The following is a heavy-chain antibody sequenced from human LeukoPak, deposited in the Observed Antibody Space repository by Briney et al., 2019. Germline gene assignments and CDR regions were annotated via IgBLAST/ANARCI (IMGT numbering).Heavy chain of an antibody. D-gene: IGHD6-13*01. CDR3: AKGASAAAGTWFDY. CDR2: ISWNSGSI. V-gene: IGHV3-9*01. J-gene: IGHJ4*02. CDR1: GFTFDDYA. Sequence: GGSLRLSCAASGFTFDDYAMHWVRQAPGKGLEWVSGISWNSGSIGYADSVKGRFTISRDNAKNSLYLQMNGLRAEDTALYYCAKGASAAAGTWFDYWGQGTLVTVSS.